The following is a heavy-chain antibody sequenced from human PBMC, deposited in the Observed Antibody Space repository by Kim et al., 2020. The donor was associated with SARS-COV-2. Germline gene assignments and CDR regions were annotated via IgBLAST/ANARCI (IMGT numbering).Heavy chain of an antibody. CDR1: GFTFSSYE. J-gene: IGHJ2*01. Sequence: GGSLRLSCAASGFTFSSYEMNWVRQAPGKGLEWVSYISSSGSTIYYADSVKGRITISRDNAKNSLYLQMNSLRAEDTAVYYCARDAGGYSGSYFSYWYFDLWGRGTLVTVSS. V-gene: IGHV3-48*03. CDR2: ISSSGSTI. D-gene: IGHD1-26*01. CDR3: ARDAGGYSGSYFSYWYFDL.